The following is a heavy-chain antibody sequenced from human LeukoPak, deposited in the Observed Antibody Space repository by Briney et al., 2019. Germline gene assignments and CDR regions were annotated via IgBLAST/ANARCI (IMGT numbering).Heavy chain of an antibody. CDR2: VYYSGIT. D-gene: IGHD4/OR15-4a*01. CDR3: ARGWWELRAGWFDP. Sequence: KPSETLSLTCTVFGGSISRSSYYWGWIRQTPGKGLEWIGNVYYSGITHYNPSLKSRVTISVDTSKDQFSLKLNSVTAADTGVYYCARGWWELRAGWFDPWGQGALVTASS. V-gene: IGHV4-39*01. J-gene: IGHJ5*02. CDR1: GGSISRSSYY.